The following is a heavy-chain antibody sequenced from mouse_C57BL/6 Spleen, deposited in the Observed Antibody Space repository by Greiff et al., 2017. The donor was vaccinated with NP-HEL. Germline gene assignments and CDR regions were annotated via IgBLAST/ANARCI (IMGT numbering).Heavy chain of an antibody. J-gene: IGHJ3*01. CDR1: GYTFTSYG. V-gene: IGHV1-81*01. CDR2: IYPRSGNT. D-gene: IGHD1-1*01. CDR3: ARRGILITTVLEGFAY. Sequence: QVQLQQSGAELARPGASVKLSCKASGYTFTSYGISWVKQRTGQGLEWIGEIYPRSGNTYYNEKFKGKATLTADKSSSTAYMELRSLTSEDSAVYFCARRGILITTVLEGFAYWGQGTLVTVSA.